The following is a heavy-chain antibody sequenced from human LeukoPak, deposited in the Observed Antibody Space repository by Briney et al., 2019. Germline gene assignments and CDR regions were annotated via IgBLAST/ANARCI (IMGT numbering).Heavy chain of an antibody. Sequence: SETLSLTCTVSGGSISSSSYYWGWIRQPPGKGLEWIGSIYYSGSTYYNPSLKSRVTISVDTSKNQLSLKLSSVTAADTAVYYCARHPLGNYYDFWSGYPNWFDPWGQGTLVTVSS. CDR3: ARHPLGNYYDFWSGYPNWFDP. V-gene: IGHV4-39*01. D-gene: IGHD3-3*01. CDR2: IYYSGST. J-gene: IGHJ5*02. CDR1: GGSISSSSYY.